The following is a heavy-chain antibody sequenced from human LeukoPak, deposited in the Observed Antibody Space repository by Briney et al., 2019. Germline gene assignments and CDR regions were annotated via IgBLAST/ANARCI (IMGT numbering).Heavy chain of an antibody. V-gene: IGHV3-33*01. CDR1: GFTFSSYG. CDR2: IWYDGSKT. D-gene: IGHD3-22*01. Sequence: GGSLRLSCVASGFTFSSYGMHWVRQAPGKGLEWVAVIWYDGSKTYYADSVKGRFTISRDNSKSTLYLQMNSLRAEDTAVYYCARGSPYYYDTSGYYNWFDPWGQGTLVTVSS. CDR3: ARGSPYYYDTSGYYNWFDP. J-gene: IGHJ5*02.